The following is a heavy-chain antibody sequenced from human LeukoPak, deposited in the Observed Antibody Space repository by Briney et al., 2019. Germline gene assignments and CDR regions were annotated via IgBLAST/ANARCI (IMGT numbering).Heavy chain of an antibody. Sequence: PSETLSLTCTVSGGSISSYYWSWIRQPPGKGLEWIGYIYYSGSTNYNPSLKSRVTISVDTSKNQFSLKLSSVTAADTAVYYCASGYSSSWYYLHAFDIWGQGTMVTVSS. D-gene: IGHD6-13*01. CDR3: ASGYSSSWYYLHAFDI. V-gene: IGHV4-59*01. CDR2: IYYSGST. CDR1: GGSISSYY. J-gene: IGHJ3*02.